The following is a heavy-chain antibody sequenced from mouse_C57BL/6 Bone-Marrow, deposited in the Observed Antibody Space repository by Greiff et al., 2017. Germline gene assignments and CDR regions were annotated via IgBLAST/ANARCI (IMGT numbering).Heavy chain of an antibody. D-gene: IGHD1-1*01. Sequence: QVQLQQSGAELVRPGASVTLSCKASGYTFTDYEMHWVKQTPVHGLEWIGAIDPETGGTAYIQKFKGKAILTADKSSSTAYMELRSLTSEDSAVYYCTVTTVVATNFDYWGQGTTLTVSS. V-gene: IGHV1-15*01. J-gene: IGHJ2*01. CDR1: GYTFTDYE. CDR3: TVTTVVATNFDY. CDR2: IDPETGGT.